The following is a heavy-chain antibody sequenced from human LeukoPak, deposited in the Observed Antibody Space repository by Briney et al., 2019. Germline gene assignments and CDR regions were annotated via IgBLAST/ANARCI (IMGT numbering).Heavy chain of an antibody. D-gene: IGHD1-1*01. CDR2: ILSDGSVT. V-gene: IGHV3-74*01. Sequence: PGGSLRLSCAASGFTFSSYWMHWVRQAPGKGLVWVSRILSDGSVTNYADSVKGRFTISRDNARNTLYLQMNSLRAEDTAVYYCARVLSGYHFDYWGQGTLVTVSS. J-gene: IGHJ4*02. CDR3: ARVLSGYHFDY. CDR1: GFTFSSYW.